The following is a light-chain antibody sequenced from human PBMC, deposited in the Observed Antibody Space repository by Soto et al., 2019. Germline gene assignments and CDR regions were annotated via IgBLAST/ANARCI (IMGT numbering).Light chain of an antibody. CDR3: QQYGSSPYT. J-gene: IGKJ2*01. CDR1: QSVSSSY. V-gene: IGKV3-20*01. Sequence: EIVLTQSPGTLSLSPGERATLSCRASQSVSSSYLAWYQQKPGQAPRLLIYGASRRATGIPDRFSGSGSGTVFAVTISRLEPEDFAVYYCQQYGSSPYTFGQGTKLQIK. CDR2: GAS.